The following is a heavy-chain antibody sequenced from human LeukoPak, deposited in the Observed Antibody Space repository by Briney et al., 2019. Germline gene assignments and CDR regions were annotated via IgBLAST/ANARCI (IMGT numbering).Heavy chain of an antibody. CDR1: GGSTSSYY. CDR2: ISSSGSTI. CDR3: ARRGRSGSYTFFDY. D-gene: IGHD1-26*01. V-gene: IGHV3-11*01. Sequence: LSLTCTVSGGSTSSYYMSWIRQAPGKGLEWVSYISSSGSTIYYADSVKGRFTISRDNAKNSLYLQMNSLRAEDTAVYYCARRGRSGSYTFFDYWGQGTLVTVSS. J-gene: IGHJ4*02.